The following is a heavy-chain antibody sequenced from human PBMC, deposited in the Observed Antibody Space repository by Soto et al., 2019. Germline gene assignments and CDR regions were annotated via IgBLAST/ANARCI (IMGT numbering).Heavy chain of an antibody. D-gene: IGHD1-26*01. CDR1: GGSISRGGYY. V-gene: IGHV4-31*03. CDR3: ARGMVGATTGYFDF. J-gene: IGHJ4*02. CDR2: IYYSGNT. Sequence: TLSLTCSVSGGSISRGGYYWSWIRQHPGRGLEWIGYIYYSGNTYYNPSLKSRVTISVDTSKNQFSLKLSAVTAADTAVYYCARGMVGATTGYFDFWCQGTLVTVSS.